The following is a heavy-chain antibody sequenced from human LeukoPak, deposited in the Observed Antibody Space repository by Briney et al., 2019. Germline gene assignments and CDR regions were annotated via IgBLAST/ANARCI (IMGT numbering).Heavy chain of an antibody. V-gene: IGHV3-48*03. CDR2: ISSSGSTI. CDR3: ARFVYYDSSGYNRYYFDY. Sequence: PGGSLRLSCAASGSTFSSYEMNWVRQAPGKGLEWVSYISSSGSTIYYADSVKGRFTISRDNAKNSLYLQMNSLRAEDTAVYYCARFVYYDSSGYNRYYFDYWGQGTLVTVSS. J-gene: IGHJ4*02. CDR1: GSTFSSYE. D-gene: IGHD3-22*01.